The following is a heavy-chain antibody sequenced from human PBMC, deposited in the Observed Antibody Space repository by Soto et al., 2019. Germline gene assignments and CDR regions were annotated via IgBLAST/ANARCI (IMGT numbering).Heavy chain of an antibody. D-gene: IGHD7-27*01. CDR1: GGCISNYY. CDR2: IYSSGST. Sequence: PSETVSLTCTVSGGCISNYYWNWIRQSPGKGLEWIGYIYSSGSTHYNPSLQNRVTISIDTSKNQVSLKVNSVTAADTAVYYCARVWGDAFDIWGQGTMVT. J-gene: IGHJ3*02. CDR3: ARVWGDAFDI. V-gene: IGHV4-59*01.